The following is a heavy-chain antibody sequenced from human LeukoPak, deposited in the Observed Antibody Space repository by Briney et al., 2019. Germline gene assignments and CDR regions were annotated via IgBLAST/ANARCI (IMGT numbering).Heavy chain of an antibody. D-gene: IGHD4-23*01. CDR1: GFIFSTHA. J-gene: IGHJ5*02. V-gene: IGHV3-23*01. CDR3: AKLIGDYNGNSGS. CDR2: ISDTGEST. Sequence: GGSLRLSCAASGFIFSTHAMSWVRQDSGKGLEWVSSISDTGESTYYADYVKGRFTISRDNSKNTLYLQMNSLRAENTAVYNCAKLIGDYNGNSGSWGQGTLVTVSS.